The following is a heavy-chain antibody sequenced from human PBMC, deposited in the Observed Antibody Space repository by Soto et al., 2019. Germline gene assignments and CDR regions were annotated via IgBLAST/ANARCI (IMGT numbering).Heavy chain of an antibody. CDR3: ARGGRSSSGWSMYYFDY. Sequence: EVQLVESGGGLVQPGGSLRLSCAASGFTFSSYAMHWVRQAPGKGLEYVSAISSNGGSTYYANSVKGRFTISRDNSKNTLYLQMGSLRAEDMAVYYCARGGRSSSGWSMYYFDYWGQGTLVTVSS. J-gene: IGHJ4*02. CDR2: ISSNGGST. D-gene: IGHD6-19*01. V-gene: IGHV3-64*01. CDR1: GFTFSSYA.